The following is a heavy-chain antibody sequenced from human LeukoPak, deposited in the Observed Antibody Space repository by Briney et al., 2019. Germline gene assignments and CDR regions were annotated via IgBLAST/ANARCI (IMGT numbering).Heavy chain of an antibody. J-gene: IGHJ4*02. V-gene: IGHV4-34*01. CDR1: GGSFSGYY. CDR3: ARGPTYYFDY. Sequence: SSETLSLTCAVYGGSFSGYYWSWIRQPPGKGLEWIGEINHSGSTNYNPSLKSRVTISVDTSKNQFSLKLSSVTAADTAVYYCARGPTYYFDYWGQGTLVTVSS. D-gene: IGHD3-16*01. CDR2: INHSGST.